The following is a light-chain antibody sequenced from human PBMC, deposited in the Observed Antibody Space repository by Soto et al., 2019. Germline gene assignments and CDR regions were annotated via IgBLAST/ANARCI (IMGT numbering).Light chain of an antibody. Sequence: IVMTQSPATLSVSPGDTATLSCRASQSVGSNLAWYHQKPGQAPRLLIYGASTRATGIPARVTCRGSGTQFTLSISSLQSDDFEVYYCQQYSDWPRTFGQGTKVDIK. V-gene: IGKV3-15*01. CDR1: QSVGSN. CDR2: GAS. CDR3: QQYSDWPRT. J-gene: IGKJ1*01.